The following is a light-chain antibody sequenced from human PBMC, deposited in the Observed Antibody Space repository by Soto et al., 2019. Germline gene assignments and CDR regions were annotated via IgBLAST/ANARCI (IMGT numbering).Light chain of an antibody. CDR3: QQYGSSPPLT. V-gene: IGKV3-20*01. CDR2: GAS. J-gene: IGKJ4*01. CDR1: QSVSSSY. Sequence: EIVLTQSPGTLSLSPEERATLSCRASQSVSSSYLAWYQQKPGQAPRLLIYGASSRATGIPDRFSGSGSGTDVTLTISRLEPEDFAVYYCQQYGSSPPLTFGGGTKVEIK.